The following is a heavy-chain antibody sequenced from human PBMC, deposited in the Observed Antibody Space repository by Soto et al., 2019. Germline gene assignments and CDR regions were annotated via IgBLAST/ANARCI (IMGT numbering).Heavy chain of an antibody. V-gene: IGHV1-18*01. Sequence: QDQLVQSGVEVKKPGASVKVSCKASGSSFTNYGITWVRQAPGQGFEWMGWISAYNGNRNYAQKFQGRVTMTTDASTSTAYLELRILRSHDTAVYYCARDRGVAPPVAGNTHYYYYMDVWGKGTTVTVSS. CDR3: ARDRGVAPPVAGNTHYYYYMDV. CDR1: GSSFTNYG. D-gene: IGHD6-19*01. J-gene: IGHJ6*03. CDR2: ISAYNGNR.